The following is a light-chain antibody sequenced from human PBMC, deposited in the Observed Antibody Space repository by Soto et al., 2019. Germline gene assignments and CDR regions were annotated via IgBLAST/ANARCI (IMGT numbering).Light chain of an antibody. CDR1: QSVSSY. V-gene: IGKV3-11*01. CDR3: QQRPNWPLT. CDR2: DAS. Sequence: EIVLTQSPVTLSLSPGERATLSCRASQSVSSYLVWYQQKPGQAPRLLIYDASNRATGIPARFSGSGSGTDFTLTISSLEPEDFAVYYCQQRPNWPLTFGGGTKVEIK. J-gene: IGKJ4*01.